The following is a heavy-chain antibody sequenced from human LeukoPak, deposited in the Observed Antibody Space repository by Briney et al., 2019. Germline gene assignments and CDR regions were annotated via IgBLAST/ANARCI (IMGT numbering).Heavy chain of an antibody. V-gene: IGHV3-74*01. CDR2: INIDGSSI. J-gene: IGHJ4*02. Sequence: GGSLRLSCAAPGFTFSSYWMHWVRQARGKGLVWVSRINIDGSSIRYADSVKGRFTISRDNAKNTLYLQMNSLRAEDTAIYYCTRDGGSYYYYWGQGTLVTVSS. CDR3: TRDGGSYYYY. D-gene: IGHD1-26*01. CDR1: GFTFSSYW.